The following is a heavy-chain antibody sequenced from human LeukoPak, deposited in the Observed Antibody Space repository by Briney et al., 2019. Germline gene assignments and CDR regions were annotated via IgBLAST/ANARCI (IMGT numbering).Heavy chain of an antibody. CDR2: VYYSGTT. V-gene: IGHV4-59*01. CDR3: AREDPQTRVPEGMDV. Sequence: SETLSLTCTVSGGSISYYYWSWVRQAPGKGLEWIGYVYYSGTTNYNPSLKSRVTISVDPSKNQFSLQLRSVTAADTAVYYCAREDPQTRVPEGMDVWGQGTTVTVSS. J-gene: IGHJ6*02. D-gene: IGHD4/OR15-4a*01. CDR1: GGSISYYY.